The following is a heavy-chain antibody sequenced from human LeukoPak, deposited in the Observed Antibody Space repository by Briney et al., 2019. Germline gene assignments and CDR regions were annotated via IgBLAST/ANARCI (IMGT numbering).Heavy chain of an antibody. Sequence: GESLKISCKGSGYNFITYWIAWVRQMPGKGLEWMGNIYPGDSDTRYSPSFQGQVSISADKSISTAYLQWSSLKAPDTAMYYCARQSCSGGNCYSRAFDIWGQGTMVTVSS. J-gene: IGHJ3*02. D-gene: IGHD2-15*01. V-gene: IGHV5-51*01. CDR3: ARQSCSGGNCYSRAFDI. CDR2: IYPGDSDT. CDR1: GYNFITYW.